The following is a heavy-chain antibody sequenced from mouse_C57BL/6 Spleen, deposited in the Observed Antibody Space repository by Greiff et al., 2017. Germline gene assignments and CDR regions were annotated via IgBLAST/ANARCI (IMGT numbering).Heavy chain of an antibody. J-gene: IGHJ2*01. CDR2: IRLKSDNYAT. D-gene: IGHD4-1*01. CDR1: GFTFSNYW. CDR3: TSPSTGTDY. Sequence: EVKLMESGGGLVQPGGSMKLSCVASGFTFSNYWMNWVRQSPEKGLEWVAQIRLKSDNYATHYAESVKGRFTISRDDSKSSVYLQMNNLRAEDTGIYYCTSPSTGTDYWGQGTTLTVSS. V-gene: IGHV6-3*01.